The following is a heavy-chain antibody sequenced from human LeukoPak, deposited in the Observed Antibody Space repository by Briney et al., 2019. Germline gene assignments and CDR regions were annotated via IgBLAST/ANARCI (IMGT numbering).Heavy chain of an antibody. V-gene: IGHV3-21*01. Sequence: GGSLRLSCVASGYTFSSYSINWVRHAPGKGLEWVSSISVRSNYIYYADSVRGRFSISRDDARDSLYLQMNSPRAEDTAVYFCMRLRRNSDTSGFYYYYDFWGQGTLVTVSS. D-gene: IGHD3-22*01. CDR2: ISVRSNYI. CDR1: GYTFSSYS. CDR3: MRLRRNSDTSGFYYYYDF. J-gene: IGHJ4*02.